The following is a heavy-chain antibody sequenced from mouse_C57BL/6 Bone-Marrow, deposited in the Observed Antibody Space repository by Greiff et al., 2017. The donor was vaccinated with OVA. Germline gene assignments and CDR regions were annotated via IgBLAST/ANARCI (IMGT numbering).Heavy chain of an antibody. CDR3: ARRHYCNPFDY. D-gene: IGHD2-1*01. Sequence: VQLQQSGPELVKPGASVKISCKASGYSFTGYYMNWVKQSPEKSLEWIGEINPSTGGTTYNQKFKAKATLTVDKSSSTAYMQLKSLTSEDSAVYYCARRHYCNPFDYWGQGTTLTVSS. J-gene: IGHJ2*01. CDR2: INPSTGGT. CDR1: GYSFTGYY. V-gene: IGHV1-42*01.